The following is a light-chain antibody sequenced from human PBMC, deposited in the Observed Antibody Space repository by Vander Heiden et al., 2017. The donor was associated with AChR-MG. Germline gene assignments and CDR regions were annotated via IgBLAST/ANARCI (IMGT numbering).Light chain of an antibody. CDR2: GAS. CDR1: QSVSTN. Sequence: EIVMTQSPATLSVSPGERATLSCRASQSVSTNLAWYQQKPGQAPRLLMYGASTRATGIPARFSGSGSGTEFTLTISRLQSEDFAVYYCQQDNNWPYTFGQGTKLDIK. J-gene: IGKJ2*01. V-gene: IGKV3-15*01. CDR3: QQDNNWPYT.